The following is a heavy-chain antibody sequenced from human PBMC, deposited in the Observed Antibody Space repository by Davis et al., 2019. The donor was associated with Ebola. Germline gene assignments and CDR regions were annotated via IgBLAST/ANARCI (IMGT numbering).Heavy chain of an antibody. CDR2: INSDGSST. D-gene: IGHD5-12*01. CDR3: ARNGGGYEGLYYYYGMDV. Sequence: GESLKISCAASGFTFSSYWMHWVRQAPGKGLVWVSRINSDGSSTSYADSVKGRFTISRDNAKNTLYLQMNSLRAEDTAVYYCARNGGGYEGLYYYYGMDVWGQGTTVTVSS. V-gene: IGHV3-74*01. J-gene: IGHJ6*02. CDR1: GFTFSSYW.